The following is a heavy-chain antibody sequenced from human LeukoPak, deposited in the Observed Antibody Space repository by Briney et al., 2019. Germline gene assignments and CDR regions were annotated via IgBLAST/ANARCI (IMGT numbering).Heavy chain of an antibody. Sequence: GGSVKVSCKASGYTFTSYGISWVRQAPGQGLEWMGWISAYNGNTNYAQKLQGRVTMTTDTSTSTAYMELRSLRSDDTAVYYCAREAQAGSYSLYYFDYWGQGTLVTVSS. CDR2: ISAYNGNT. D-gene: IGHD3-10*01. V-gene: IGHV1-18*01. CDR3: AREAQAGSYSLYYFDY. J-gene: IGHJ4*02. CDR1: GYTFTSYG.